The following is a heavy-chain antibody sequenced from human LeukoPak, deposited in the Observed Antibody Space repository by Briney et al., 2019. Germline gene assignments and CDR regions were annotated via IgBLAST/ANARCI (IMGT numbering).Heavy chain of an antibody. CDR2: INPNSGGT. CDR3: ASITYYYDSNGYYSNPFDN. CDR1: GYTFTGYY. J-gene: IGHJ4*02. Sequence: ASVKVSCKASGYTFTGYYMHWVRQAPGQGLEWMGWINPNSGGTNYAQKFQGRVTMTRDTSISTAYMELSRLRSDDTAVYYCASITYYYDSNGYYSNPFDNWGQGTLVTVSS. V-gene: IGHV1-2*02. D-gene: IGHD3-22*01.